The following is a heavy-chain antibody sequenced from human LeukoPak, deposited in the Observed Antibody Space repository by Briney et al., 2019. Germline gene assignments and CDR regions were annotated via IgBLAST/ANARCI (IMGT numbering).Heavy chain of an antibody. J-gene: IGHJ4*02. CDR1: GGFFSGYY. Sequence: PSETLSLTCAVYGGFFSGYYWSWIRQPPGKGLEWIGEINHSGSTNYNPSLKSRVTISVDTSKNQFSLKLSSVTAADTAVYYCARARGNYDFWSGYYRPSPYFDYWGQGTLVTVSS. CDR2: INHSGST. V-gene: IGHV4-34*01. CDR3: ARARGNYDFWSGYYRPSPYFDY. D-gene: IGHD3-3*01.